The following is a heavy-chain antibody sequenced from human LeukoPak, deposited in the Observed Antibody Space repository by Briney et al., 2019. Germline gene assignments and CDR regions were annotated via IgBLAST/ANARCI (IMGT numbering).Heavy chain of an antibody. CDR3: AQGEFLEWLPLDY. CDR2: IYYSGST. J-gene: IGHJ4*02. D-gene: IGHD3-3*01. V-gene: IGHV4-39*01. CDR1: GGSISSSSYY. Sequence: PSETLSLTCTVSGGSISSSSYYWGWIRQPPGKGLEWIGSIYYSGSTYYNPSLRSRVTISVDTSKNQFSLKLSSVTAADTAVYYCAQGEFLEWLPLDYWGQGTLVTVSS.